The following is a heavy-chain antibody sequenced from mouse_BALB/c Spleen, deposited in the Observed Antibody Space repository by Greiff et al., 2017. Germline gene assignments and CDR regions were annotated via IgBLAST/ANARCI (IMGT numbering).Heavy chain of an antibody. CDR2: IYPGDGDT. CDR3: ARSNGNVGGWFAY. D-gene: IGHD3-3*01. J-gene: IGHJ3*01. V-gene: IGHV1-87*01. Sequence: QVQLKESGAELARPGASVKLSCKASGYTFTSYWMQWVKQRPGQGLEWIGAIYPGDGDTRYTQKFKGKATLTADKSSSTAYMQLSSLASEDSAVYYCARSNGNVGGWFAYWGQGTLVTVSA. CDR1: GYTFTSYW.